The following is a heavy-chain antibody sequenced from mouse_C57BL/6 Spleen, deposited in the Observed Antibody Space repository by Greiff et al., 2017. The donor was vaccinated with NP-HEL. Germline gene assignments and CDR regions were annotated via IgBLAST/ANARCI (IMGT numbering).Heavy chain of an antibody. CDR1: GYTFTSYW. J-gene: IGHJ4*01. Sequence: VQLQQPGAELVMPGASVKLSCKASGYTFTSYWMPWVKQRPGQGLVWIGEIDPSDSYTNYNQKFKGKSTLTVDKSSSTAYMQLSSLTSEDSAVYYCARRPLPDYAMDYWGQGTSVTVSS. V-gene: IGHV1-69*01. CDR3: ARRPLPDYAMDY. CDR2: IDPSDSYT.